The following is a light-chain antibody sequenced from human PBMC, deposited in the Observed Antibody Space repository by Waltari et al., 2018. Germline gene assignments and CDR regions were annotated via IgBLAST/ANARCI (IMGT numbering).Light chain of an antibody. CDR1: QTISGSW. CDR3: QQYDGSSVT. J-gene: IGKJ4*01. CDR2: GAS. Sequence: EIALTQSPGTLSLSPGERATLSCRASQTISGSWLTWYQRKPGQAPRLLIHGASSRATGIPVRFSGSGSGTDFTLTISRLEPEDSAVYYCQQYDGSSVTFGGGTKVEVK. V-gene: IGKV3-20*01.